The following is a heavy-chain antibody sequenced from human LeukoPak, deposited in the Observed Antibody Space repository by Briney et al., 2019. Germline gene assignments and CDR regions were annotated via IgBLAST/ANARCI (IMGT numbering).Heavy chain of an antibody. V-gene: IGHV4-59*01. CDR2: IYYSGST. CDR1: GGSITGYY. D-gene: IGHD6-19*01. Sequence: SETLSLTCTVSGGSITGYYWSWIRQPPGKGLEWIGYIYYSGSTNYNPSLKSRVTISVDTSKNQFSLKLSSVTAADTAVYYCARDWYSSGRGNYYYGMDVWGQGTTVTVSS. J-gene: IGHJ6*02. CDR3: ARDWYSSGRGNYYYGMDV.